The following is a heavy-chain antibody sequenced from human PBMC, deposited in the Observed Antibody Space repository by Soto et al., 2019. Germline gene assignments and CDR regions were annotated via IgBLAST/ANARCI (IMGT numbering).Heavy chain of an antibody. CDR2: MNPNSGNT. D-gene: IGHD2-2*01. CDR3: ARGIVVVPAAKNWVDP. V-gene: IGHV1-8*01. J-gene: IGHJ5*02. Sequence: QVQLVQSGAEVKKPGASVKVSCKASGYTFTSYDINWVRQATGQGLEWMGWMNPNSGNTGYAQKFQGRVTMTRNTSISTAYMELSSLRSDDTAVYYCARGIVVVPAAKNWVDPWGQGTLVTVSS. CDR1: GYTFTSYD.